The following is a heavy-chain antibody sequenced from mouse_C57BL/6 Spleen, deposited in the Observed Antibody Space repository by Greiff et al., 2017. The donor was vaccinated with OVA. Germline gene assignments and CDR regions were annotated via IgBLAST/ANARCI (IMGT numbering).Heavy chain of an antibody. Sequence: VKLQESDAELVKPGASVKISCKVSGYTFTDHTIHWMKQRPEQGLEWIGYIYPRDGSTKYNEKFKGKATLTADKSSSTAYMQLNSLTSEDSAVYFCAHDGYYDEFAYWGQGTLVTVSA. J-gene: IGHJ3*01. CDR2: IYPRDGST. D-gene: IGHD2-3*01. CDR1: GYTFTDHT. V-gene: IGHV1-78*01. CDR3: AHDGYYDEFAY.